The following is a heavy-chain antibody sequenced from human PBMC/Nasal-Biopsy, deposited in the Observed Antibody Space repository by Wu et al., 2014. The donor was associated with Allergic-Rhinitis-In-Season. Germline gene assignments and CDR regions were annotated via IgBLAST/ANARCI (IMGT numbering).Heavy chain of an antibody. Sequence: LRLSCAASGFTLRSYWMTWVRQAPGRGLELVAIINQDGSAIYYVDSVRGRFTISRENAEMSVLLHMSSLRAGDTALYYCARVATAGYGDRSFDFWGQGTLVNVSS. CDR3: ARVATAGYGDRSFDF. CDR1: GFTLRSYW. D-gene: IGHD4-17*01. CDR2: INQDGSAI. J-gene: IGHJ4*02. V-gene: IGHV3-7*01.